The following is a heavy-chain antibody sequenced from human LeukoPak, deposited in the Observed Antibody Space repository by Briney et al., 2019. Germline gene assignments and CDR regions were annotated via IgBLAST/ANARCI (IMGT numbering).Heavy chain of an antibody. CDR2: INYSGST. Sequence: PGGSLRLSCAASGFTFSSYSMNWVRQAPGKGLEWIGYINYSGSTYYNPSLKSRVIISVDTSKNQFSLNLNSVTAADTAVYYCAREMDAHPRIVVWGQGTLVTVSS. CDR3: AREMDAHPRIVV. V-gene: IGHV4-59*06. D-gene: IGHD2-21*01. J-gene: IGHJ1*01. CDR1: GFTFSSYS.